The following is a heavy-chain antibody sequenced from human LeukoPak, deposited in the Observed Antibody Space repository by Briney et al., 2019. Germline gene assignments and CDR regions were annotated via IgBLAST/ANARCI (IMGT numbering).Heavy chain of an antibody. D-gene: IGHD3-10*02. V-gene: IGHV3-21*01. Sequence: GGSLRLSCAASGFTFSSYTMNWVRQAPGKGLEWVSSISRSSSYIYYADSMKGRFTISRDNANNSLFLQMNSLRAEDTAVYYCAELGITMIGGVWGKGTTVTISS. J-gene: IGHJ6*04. CDR3: AELGITMIGGV. CDR2: ISRSSSYI. CDR1: GFTFSSYT.